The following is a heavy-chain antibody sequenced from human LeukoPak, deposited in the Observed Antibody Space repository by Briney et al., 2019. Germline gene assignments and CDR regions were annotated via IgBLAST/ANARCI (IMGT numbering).Heavy chain of an antibody. V-gene: IGHV1-18*01. CDR3: ARGSNFYYYYHGMDV. CDR1: GYTFTSYG. Sequence: GASVKVSCKASGYTFTSYGITWVRQAPGQGLEWMGWISAYNGNTNYAQKLQGRVTMTTDTSTSTAYMELRSLRSDDTAVYYRARGSNFYYYYHGMDVWGQGTTVTVSS. CDR2: ISAYNGNT. D-gene: IGHD4-11*01. J-gene: IGHJ6*02.